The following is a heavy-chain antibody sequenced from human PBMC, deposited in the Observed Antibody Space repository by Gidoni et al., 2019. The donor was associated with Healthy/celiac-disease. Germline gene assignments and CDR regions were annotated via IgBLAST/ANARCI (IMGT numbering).Heavy chain of an antibody. CDR2: SSSSGSTI. Sequence: QVQLVESGGGLVKPGGSLRRSCAASGFPFSDYYMGWIRQAPGKGLEWVSYSSSSGSTIYYADSVKGRFTISRDNAKNSLYLQMNSLRAEDTAVYYCARPKRYYYDSSGYWGYWGQGTLVTVSS. CDR3: ARPKRYYYDSSGYWGY. CDR1: GFPFSDYY. D-gene: IGHD3-22*01. J-gene: IGHJ4*02. V-gene: IGHV3-11*01.